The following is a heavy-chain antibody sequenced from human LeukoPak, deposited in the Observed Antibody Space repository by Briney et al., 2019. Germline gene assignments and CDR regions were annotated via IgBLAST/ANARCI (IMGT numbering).Heavy chain of an antibody. CDR2: ISWNSGSI. V-gene: IGHV3-9*01. CDR1: GFTFDDYA. D-gene: IGHD6-13*01. CDR3: AKDKNTGYSSSWYDY. J-gene: IGHJ4*02. Sequence: GGSLRLSCAASGFTFDDYAMHWVRQAPGKGLERGSGISWNSGSIGYADSVKGRFTISRDNAKTSLYLQMNSLRAENTALYYCAKDKNTGYSSSWYDYWGQGTLVTVSS.